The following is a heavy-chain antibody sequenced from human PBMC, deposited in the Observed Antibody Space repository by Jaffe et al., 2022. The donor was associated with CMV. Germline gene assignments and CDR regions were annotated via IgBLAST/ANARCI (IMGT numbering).Heavy chain of an antibody. J-gene: IGHJ6*02. V-gene: IGHV3-48*02. Sequence: EVQLVESGGGLVQPGGSLRLSCAASGFTFSSYSMNWVRQAPGKGLEWVSYISSSSSTIYYADSVKGRFTISRDNAKNSLYLQMNSLRDEDTAVYYCARGPGYFDWLLYHGMDVWGQGTTVTVSS. CDR1: GFTFSSYS. D-gene: IGHD3-9*01. CDR2: ISSSSSTI. CDR3: ARGPGYFDWLLYHGMDV.